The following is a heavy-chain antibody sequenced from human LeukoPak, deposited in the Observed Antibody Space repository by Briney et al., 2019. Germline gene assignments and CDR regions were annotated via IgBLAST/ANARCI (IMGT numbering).Heavy chain of an antibody. CDR2: IHSDGSPT. D-gene: IGHD6-13*01. V-gene: IGHV3-74*01. J-gene: IGHJ6*03. CDR1: GFSFSTTW. CDR3: AKDCEAAAASYYYYYMDV. Sequence: GGSLRLSCTASGFSFSTTWMHWVRQAPGKGLVWVSRIHSDGSPTIYADSVKGRFTISRDNSKNTLYLQMNSLRAEDTAVYYCAKDCEAAAASYYYYYMDVWGKGTTVTISS.